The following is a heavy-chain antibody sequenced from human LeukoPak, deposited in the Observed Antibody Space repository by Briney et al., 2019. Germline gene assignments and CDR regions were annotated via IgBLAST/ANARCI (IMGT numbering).Heavy chain of an antibody. V-gene: IGHV4-30-4*01. CDR3: ARVVKYYDSSGFPSNYFDY. Sequence: PSETLSLTCTVSGGSVTSGTYLWSWIRQPPGKGLEWIGSVYSSGTTHLNPSLQTRVTMSVDTSRNEVSLKLASVTAADTAVYFCARVVKYYDSSGFPSNYFDYWGQGTLVTVSA. J-gene: IGHJ4*02. D-gene: IGHD3-22*01. CDR2: VYSSGTT. CDR1: GGSVTSGTYL.